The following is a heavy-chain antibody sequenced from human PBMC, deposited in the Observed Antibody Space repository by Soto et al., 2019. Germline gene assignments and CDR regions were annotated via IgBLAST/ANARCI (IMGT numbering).Heavy chain of an antibody. D-gene: IGHD2-21*02. CDR1: GFTFSSYA. J-gene: IGHJ6*02. CDR2: ISYDGSNK. V-gene: IGHV3-30-3*01. Sequence: GGSLRLSCAASGFTFSSYAMHWVRQAPGKGLEWVAVISYDGSNKYYADSVKGRFTISRDNSKNTLYLQMNSLRAEDTAVYYCARDRLIDFYYYYGMDVWGQGTTVTVSS. CDR3: ARDRLIDFYYYYGMDV.